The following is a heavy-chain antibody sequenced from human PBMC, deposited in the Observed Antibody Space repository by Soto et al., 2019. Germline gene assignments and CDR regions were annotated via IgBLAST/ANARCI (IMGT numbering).Heavy chain of an antibody. CDR3: ARGRSNHYGSSPPPRFDP. D-gene: IGHD3-10*01. CDR2: IGTLRDT. V-gene: IGHV3-13*01. Sequence: EVQLVESGGGLVQPGGSLRLSCAAFGFIFSTYDMHWVRQATGKGLEWVSAIGTLRDTYYLDSVKGRFTISRENARNSVYLQMNSLRAGDTAVYYCARGRSNHYGSSPPPRFDPWGRGTLVTVSS. J-gene: IGHJ5*02. CDR1: GFIFSTYD.